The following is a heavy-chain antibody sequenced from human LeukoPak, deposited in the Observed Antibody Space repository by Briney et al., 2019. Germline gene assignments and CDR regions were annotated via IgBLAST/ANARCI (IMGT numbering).Heavy chain of an antibody. CDR1: GFTFSSYG. CDR2: ISYDGSNK. CDR3: AKVLSPPFRDGSGEGDY. J-gene: IGHJ4*02. V-gene: IGHV3-30*18. D-gene: IGHD3-22*01. Sequence: PGGSLRLSCAASGFTFSSYGMHWVRQAPGKGLEWVAVISYDGSNKYYADSVKGRFTISRDNSKNTLYLQMNSLRAEDTAVYYCAKVLSPPFRDGSGEGDYWGQGTLVTVSS.